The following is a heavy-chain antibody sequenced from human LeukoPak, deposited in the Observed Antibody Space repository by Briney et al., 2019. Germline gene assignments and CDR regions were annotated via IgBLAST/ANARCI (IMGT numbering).Heavy chain of an antibody. CDR3: ASGAVAGTVDY. D-gene: IGHD6-19*01. CDR2: INHSGST. J-gene: IGHJ4*02. V-gene: IGHV4-34*01. CDR1: GGSFSGYY. Sequence: PSETLSLTCAVHGGSFSGYYWSWIRQPPGKGPEWIGEINHSGSTNYNPSLKSRVTISVDTSKNQFSLKLSSVTAADTAVYYCASGAVAGTVDYWGQGTLVTVSS.